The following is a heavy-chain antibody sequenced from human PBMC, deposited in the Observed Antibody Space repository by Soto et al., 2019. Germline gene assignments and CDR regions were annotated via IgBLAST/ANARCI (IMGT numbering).Heavy chain of an antibody. V-gene: IGHV4-34*01. CDR1: GGSFSGYY. Sequence: QVQLQQWGAGLLKPSETLSLTCAVYGGSFSGYYWSWIRQPPGKGLEWIGEINHSGSTNYNPSLKSRVTISVDTPKNQFSLKLSSVTAADTAVYYCARATYYYGSGSYPLPDYWGQGTLVTVSS. D-gene: IGHD3-10*01. J-gene: IGHJ4*02. CDR3: ARATYYYGSGSYPLPDY. CDR2: INHSGST.